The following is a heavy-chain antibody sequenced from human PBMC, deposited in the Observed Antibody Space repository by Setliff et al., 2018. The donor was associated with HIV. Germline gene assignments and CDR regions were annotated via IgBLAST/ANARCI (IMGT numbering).Heavy chain of an antibody. CDR2: ISGSGGSP. J-gene: IGHJ4*02. Sequence: GSLRLSCAASGLTFSSYAMSWVRQAPGKGLEWVSSISGSGGSPYYADYVKGRFTISRDNSKNTLYLQMNSLRAEDTAVYYCAKDLVYYDSSGDLDYWGQGTLVTVSS. D-gene: IGHD3-22*01. CDR3: AKDLVYYDSSGDLDY. V-gene: IGHV3-23*01. CDR1: GLTFSSYA.